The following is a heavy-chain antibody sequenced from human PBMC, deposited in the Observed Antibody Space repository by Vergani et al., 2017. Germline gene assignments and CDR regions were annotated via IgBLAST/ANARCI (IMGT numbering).Heavy chain of an antibody. Sequence: EVQLVESGGGLVQPGGSLKLSCAASGFTFSGSAMHWVRQASGKGLEWVGRIRSKANSYATAYAASVKGRFTISRDDSKNTAYLQMNSLKTEDTAVYYCTSPHYYDSSGYSRDFDDWGQGTLVTVSS. V-gene: IGHV3-73*01. CDR2: IRSKANSYAT. J-gene: IGHJ4*02. CDR1: GFTFSGSA. D-gene: IGHD3-22*01. CDR3: TSPHYYDSSGYSRDFDD.